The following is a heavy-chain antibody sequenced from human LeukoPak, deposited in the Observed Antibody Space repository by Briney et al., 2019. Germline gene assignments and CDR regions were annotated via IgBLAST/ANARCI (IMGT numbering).Heavy chain of an antibody. Sequence: SETLSLTCTVSGGSISSYYWSWIRQPPGKGLEWIGYIYCSGSTNYNPSLKSRVTISVDTSKNQFSLKLSSVTAADTAVYYCARDMAEAGRQDVWGKGTTVTVSS. CDR3: ARDMAEAGRQDV. J-gene: IGHJ6*04. CDR2: IYCSGST. CDR1: GGSISSYY. V-gene: IGHV4-59*01. D-gene: IGHD5-24*01.